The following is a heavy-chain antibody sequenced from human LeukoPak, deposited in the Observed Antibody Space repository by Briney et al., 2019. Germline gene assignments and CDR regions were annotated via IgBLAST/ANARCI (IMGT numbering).Heavy chain of an antibody. D-gene: IGHD4-17*01. Sequence: SETLSLTCAVYGGSFSGYYWSWIRQPPGKGLEWIGEINHSGSTNYNPSLKSRVTISVDTSKNQFSLKLSSVTAADTAVYYCARAGRRVTTTGPYFDYWGQGTLVTVSS. CDR2: INHSGST. J-gene: IGHJ4*02. V-gene: IGHV4-34*01. CDR1: GGSFSGYY. CDR3: ARAGRRVTTTGPYFDY.